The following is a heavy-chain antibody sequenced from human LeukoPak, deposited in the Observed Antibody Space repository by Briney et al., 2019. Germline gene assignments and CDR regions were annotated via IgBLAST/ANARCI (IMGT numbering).Heavy chain of an antibody. CDR1: GGSFSGYY. V-gene: IGHV4-34*01. CDR2: INHSGSI. CDR3: ARVTGYRIEDYFDY. D-gene: IGHD6-13*01. J-gene: IGHJ4*02. Sequence: SETLSLTCAVYGGSFSGYYWSWIRQPPGKGLEWIGEINHSGSINYNPSLKSRVTISVETSKNEFSLKLRSVTAADTAVYYCARVTGYRIEDYFDYWGQGTLVTVSS.